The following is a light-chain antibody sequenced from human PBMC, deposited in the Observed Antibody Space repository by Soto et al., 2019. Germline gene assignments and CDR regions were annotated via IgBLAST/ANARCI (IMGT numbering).Light chain of an antibody. CDR2: DAS. V-gene: IGKV3-11*01. CDR1: QSVSSY. J-gene: IGKJ4*01. CDR3: QQRSNWPLT. Sequence: EIVLTQSPATLSLSPGERATLSCRASQSVSSYLGWYQQKPGQAPRLLIYDASNRATGVPARFSGSGSGTDFTLTISSLEPEDFAGYYGQQRSNWPLTFGGGTKVEIK.